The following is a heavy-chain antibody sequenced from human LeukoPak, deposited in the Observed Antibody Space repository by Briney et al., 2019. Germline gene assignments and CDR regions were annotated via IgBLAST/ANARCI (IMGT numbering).Heavy chain of an antibody. V-gene: IGHV4-34*01. J-gene: IGHJ3*01. D-gene: IGHD3-3*01. CDR3: ARVRSAFDP. CDR2: INHSGST. CDR1: GGSFSGYY. Sequence: SETLSLTCAVSGGSFSGYYWNRIRQPPGKGLEWIGEINHSGSTSYNPSLKSRVTISVDTSKNQFSLKLTSVTAADTAVYYCARVRSAFDPWGQGTMVTVSS.